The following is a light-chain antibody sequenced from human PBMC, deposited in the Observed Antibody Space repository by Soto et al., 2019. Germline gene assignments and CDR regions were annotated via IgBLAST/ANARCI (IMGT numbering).Light chain of an antibody. CDR3: QQYTNAHGIT. CDR1: QGVGNKY. CDR2: AAS. J-gene: IGKJ5*01. V-gene: IGKV3-20*01. Sequence: GERAALSCRASQGVGNKYLAWYQQRPGQAPSLLIYAASSRATGVPDRFSGSGSGTDFTLTISRLEPEDFAVYYCQQYTNAHGITFGQGTRLEIK.